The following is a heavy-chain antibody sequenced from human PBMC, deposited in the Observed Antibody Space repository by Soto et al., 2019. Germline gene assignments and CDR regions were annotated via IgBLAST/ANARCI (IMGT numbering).Heavy chain of an antibody. J-gene: IGHJ6*03. CDR1: GYTFTSYD. CDR3: ESGRITMHRGVTKGYYYYYMDV. D-gene: IGHD3-10*01. Sequence: QVQLVQSGAEVKKPGASVKVSCKASGYTFTSYDINWVRQATGQGLEWMGWMNPNSGNTGYAQKFQGRVTMTRNTSISTAYMELSSLRSEDTAVYYRESGRITMHRGVTKGYYYYYMDVWGRGTTVTVSS. V-gene: IGHV1-8*01. CDR2: MNPNSGNT.